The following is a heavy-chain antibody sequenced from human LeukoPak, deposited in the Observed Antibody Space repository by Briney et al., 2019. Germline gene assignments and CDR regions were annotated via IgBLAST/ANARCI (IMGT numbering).Heavy chain of an antibody. D-gene: IGHD3-9*01. V-gene: IGHV4-34*01. CDR2: INHSGST. J-gene: IGHJ5*02. CDR3: ARENVLRYFPFDP. Sequence: SETLSLTCAVYGGSFSGYYWSWIRQPPGKGLEWIGEINHSGSTNDNPSLKSRVTISVDTSKNQFSLKLSSVTAADTAVYYCARENVLRYFPFDPWGQGTLVTVYS. CDR1: GGSFSGYY.